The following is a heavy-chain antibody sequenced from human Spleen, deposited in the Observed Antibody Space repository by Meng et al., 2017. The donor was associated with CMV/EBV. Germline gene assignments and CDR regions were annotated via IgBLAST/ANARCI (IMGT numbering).Heavy chain of an antibody. V-gene: IGHV1-2*02. D-gene: IGHD3-10*01. J-gene: IGHJ6*02. CDR2: INPNSGGT. Sequence: ASVKVSCKASGFTFTDYYIHWVRQAPGQGFEWMGWINPNSGGTNYAQKFQGRVTMTRDTSISTAYMELSRLRSDDTAVYYCARTGRGGADGMDVWGQGTTVTVSS. CDR3: ARTGRGGADGMDV. CDR1: GFTFTDYY.